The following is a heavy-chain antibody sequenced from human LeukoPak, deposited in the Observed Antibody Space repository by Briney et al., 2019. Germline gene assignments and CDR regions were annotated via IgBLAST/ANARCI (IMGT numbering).Heavy chain of an antibody. Sequence: PGGSLRLSCAPSGFSFSNYAMSWVRQAPGKGLEWVSSIGGGGADTYYPDSVKGRFTISRDNSKNTLFLQMNSLKDEDTAVYYCVKRPGSSSSGTFEYWGQGTLVTVSS. V-gene: IGHV3-23*01. D-gene: IGHD6-6*01. CDR1: GFSFSNYA. J-gene: IGHJ4*02. CDR2: IGGGGADT. CDR3: VKRPGSSSSGTFEY.